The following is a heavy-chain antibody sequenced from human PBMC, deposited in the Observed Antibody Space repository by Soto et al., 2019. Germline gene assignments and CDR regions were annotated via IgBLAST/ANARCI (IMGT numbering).Heavy chain of an antibody. D-gene: IGHD2-15*01. V-gene: IGHV3-33*01. CDR2: IWYDGSNK. J-gene: IGHJ3*02. CDR3: ARWVCSGGSCDGFTYHAFDI. CDR1: GFTFSSYG. Sequence: QVQLVESGGGVVQPGRSLRLSCAASGFTFSSYGMHWVRQAPGKGLEWVAVIWYDGSNKYYADSVKGRFTISRDNSKNTLYLQMNSLRAEDTAVYYCARWVCSGGSCDGFTYHAFDIWGQGTMVTVSS.